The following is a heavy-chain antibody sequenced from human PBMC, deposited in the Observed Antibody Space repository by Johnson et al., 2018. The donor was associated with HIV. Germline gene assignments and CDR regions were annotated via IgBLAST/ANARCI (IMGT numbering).Heavy chain of an antibody. CDR3: ARGGIRGYSYGPGAFDI. D-gene: IGHD5-18*01. V-gene: IGHV3-30*14. J-gene: IGHJ3*02. CDR2: ISFDGSNK. CDR1: GFTFSNYP. Sequence: QVQLVESGGGVVRPGRSLRLSCAASGFTFSNYPMHWVRQAPGKGLEWVAVISFDGSNKFYADSVKGRFTISRDNSKNTLYLQMNSLRAEDTAVYYCARGGIRGYSYGPGAFDIWGQGTMVTVSS.